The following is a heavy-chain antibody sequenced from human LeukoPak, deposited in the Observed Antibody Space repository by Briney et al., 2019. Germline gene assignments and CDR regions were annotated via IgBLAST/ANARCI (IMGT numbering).Heavy chain of an antibody. CDR3: AKPTERDFVVVPAAPDY. J-gene: IGHJ4*02. V-gene: IGHV3-30*02. CDR1: GLTFSGYG. D-gene: IGHD2-2*01. Sequence: PGGSLRLSCAVSGLTFSGYGMHWVRQAPGKGLEWVTFIHYDGNNKDYADSVKGRFTISRDNSKNTLYLQMNSLRAEDTAVYYCAKPTERDFVVVPAAPDYWGQGTLVTVSS. CDR2: IHYDGNNK.